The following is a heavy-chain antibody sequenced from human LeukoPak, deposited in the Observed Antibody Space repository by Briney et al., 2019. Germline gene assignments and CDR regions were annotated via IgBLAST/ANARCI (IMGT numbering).Heavy chain of an antibody. D-gene: IGHD4-17*01. Sequence: SGGSLRLSCAASGFTFSSDWMSWVRRAPGKGLEWVSAISGSGGSTYYADSVKGRFTISRDNSKNTLYLQMNSLRAEDTAVYYCAKSNTVTHHLYYYYYGMDVWGQGTTVTVSS. CDR3: AKSNTVTHHLYYYYYGMDV. CDR2: ISGSGGST. J-gene: IGHJ6*02. CDR1: GFTFSSDW. V-gene: IGHV3-23*01.